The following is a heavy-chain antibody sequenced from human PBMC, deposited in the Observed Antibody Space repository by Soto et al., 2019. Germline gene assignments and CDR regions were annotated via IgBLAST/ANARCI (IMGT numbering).Heavy chain of an antibody. J-gene: IGHJ3*02. D-gene: IGHD1-26*01. CDR1: GYIFTNYG. Sequence: QVQLVQSGAEVKKPGASVKVSCRASGYIFTNYGISWVRQAPGQGLEWMGWISTYNGHTKYAQKLQGRVTMTTDTFTSTVYMEMRSLRSDDAAMYYCTRTNIVGTTTDAFDIWGQGTMLTVSS. CDR3: TRTNIVGTTTDAFDI. CDR2: ISTYNGHT. V-gene: IGHV1-18*01.